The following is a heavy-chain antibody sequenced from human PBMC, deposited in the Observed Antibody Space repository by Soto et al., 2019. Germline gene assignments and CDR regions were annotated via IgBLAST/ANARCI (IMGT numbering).Heavy chain of an antibody. CDR3: ARGYCGGDCYNDY. Sequence: EASVKVSCKASGYTFTGYYMHWVRQAPGQGLEWMGWINPNSGGTNYAQKFQGWVTMTRDTSISTAYMELSRLRYDDTAVYYCARGYCGGDCYNDYWGQGTLVTVSS. J-gene: IGHJ4*02. CDR1: GYTFTGYY. V-gene: IGHV1-2*04. D-gene: IGHD2-21*02. CDR2: INPNSGGT.